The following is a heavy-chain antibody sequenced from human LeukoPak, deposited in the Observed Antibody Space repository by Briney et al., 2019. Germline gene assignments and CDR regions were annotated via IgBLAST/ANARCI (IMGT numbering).Heavy chain of an antibody. CDR2: ISYSGST. CDR1: GASISRYY. CDR3: ARLRLFPDYFDY. D-gene: IGHD3-22*01. Sequence: SETLSLTCTVSGASISRYYWSWIRQPPGKGLEWIGSISYSGSTNYNPSLKSRVTISADTSKNQFSLKLSSVTAADTAVYYCARLRLFPDYFDYWGQGTLVTVSS. V-gene: IGHV4-59*01. J-gene: IGHJ4*02.